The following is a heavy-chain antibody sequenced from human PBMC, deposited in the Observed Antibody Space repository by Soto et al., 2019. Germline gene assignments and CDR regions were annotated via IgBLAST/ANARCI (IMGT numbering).Heavy chain of an antibody. J-gene: IGHJ4*02. V-gene: IGHV3-23*01. CDR1: GFTFSSYA. CDR3: ARRGSGSYYDY. CDR2: ISGSGGSA. D-gene: IGHD1-26*01. Sequence: GGSLRLSCAASGFTFSSYAMRWVRQAPVKGLGWVSAISGSGGSAYYADSVKGRFTISRDNSKNTLYLQMNSLRAEDTAVYYCARRGSGSYYDYWDQGTLVTVSS.